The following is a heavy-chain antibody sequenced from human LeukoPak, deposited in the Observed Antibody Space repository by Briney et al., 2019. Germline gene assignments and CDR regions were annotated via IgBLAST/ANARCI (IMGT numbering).Heavy chain of an antibody. J-gene: IGHJ5*02. CDR3: ARINGTNWFDP. CDR2: IYKSEGT. V-gene: IGHV4-59*01. CDR1: GVSISIYY. Sequence: SESLSLTCTVSGVSISIYYWSWIRHPPRKGLEWIGYIYKSEGTNYHTSLKTGVPISLKRSKNQFSLRLKAWAIADTPVFYFARINGTNWFDPWGQGTLVTVSS.